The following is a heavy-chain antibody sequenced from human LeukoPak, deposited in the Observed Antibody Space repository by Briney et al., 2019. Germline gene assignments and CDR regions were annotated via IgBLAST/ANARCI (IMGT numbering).Heavy chain of an antibody. CDR2: ISSSGGST. CDR1: GFTFSGYG. J-gene: IGHJ4*02. V-gene: IGHV3-23*01. D-gene: IGHD6-19*01. Sequence: GGSLRLSCTASGFTFSGYGMSWVRQAPGKGLEWVCSISSSGGSTYYADSVKGRFTISRDNSKNTQYLQMNSQRSEDTAVYYCARGGSYSSGRPFDYWGQGTLVTVSS. CDR3: ARGGSYSSGRPFDY.